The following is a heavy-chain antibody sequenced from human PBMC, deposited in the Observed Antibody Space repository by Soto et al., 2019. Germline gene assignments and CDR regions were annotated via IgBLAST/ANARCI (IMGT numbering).Heavy chain of an antibody. V-gene: IGHV4-30-2*01. CDR1: GGSISSGGYS. CDR2: IYHSGST. Sequence: QLQLQESGSGLVKPSQTLSLTCAVSGGSISSGGYSWSWIRQPPGKGLEWIGYIYHSGSTYYNPSLKSGVTISLDRSKNQFSLKLSSVTAADTAVYYCASGAWDEEGFDYWGQGSLVTVSS. CDR3: ASGAWDEEGFDY. J-gene: IGHJ4*02. D-gene: IGHD1-26*01.